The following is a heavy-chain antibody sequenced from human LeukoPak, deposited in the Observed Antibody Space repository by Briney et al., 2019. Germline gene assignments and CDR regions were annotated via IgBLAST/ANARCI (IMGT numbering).Heavy chain of an antibody. Sequence: GGSLRLSCAASGFTFDDYGMSWVRQAPGKGLEWVSGINWNGGSTGYADSVKGRFTISRDNSKNTLYLQMNSLRAEDTAVYYCAKSNYDILTGYRYEFDYWGQGTLVTVSS. CDR2: INWNGGST. V-gene: IGHV3-20*04. CDR1: GFTFDDYG. D-gene: IGHD3-9*01. CDR3: AKSNYDILTGYRYEFDY. J-gene: IGHJ4*02.